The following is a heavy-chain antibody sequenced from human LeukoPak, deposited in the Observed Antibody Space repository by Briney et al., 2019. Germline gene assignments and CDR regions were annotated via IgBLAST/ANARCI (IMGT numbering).Heavy chain of an antibody. CDR1: GFTFRSYS. D-gene: IGHD2-2*01. J-gene: IGHJ4*02. V-gene: IGHV3-21*01. Sequence: GGSLRLSCAASGFTFRSYSMNWVRQAPGKGLEWVSAIDPSSTYIYYADSVKGRFTISRDNAENSLYLQMNSLGVEDTAVYYCARAPTVLVGYCSSSSCQADYWGQGTLVTVSS. CDR3: ARAPTVLVGYCSSSSCQADY. CDR2: IDPSSTYI.